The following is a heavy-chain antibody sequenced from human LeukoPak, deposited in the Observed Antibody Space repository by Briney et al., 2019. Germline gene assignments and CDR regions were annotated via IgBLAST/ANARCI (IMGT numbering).Heavy chain of an antibody. D-gene: IGHD2-2*03. CDR3: MDMSAG. CDR2: IYSDGST. V-gene: IGHV3-53*05. Sequence: GGSLRLSCAASGFRVNSNYMTWVRQPPGKGLEWVSVIYSDGSTHYADSVKGRFTISRDSSKNTVYLQMNSLRVEDTAVYSCMDMSAGWGQGTLVTVSS. J-gene: IGHJ4*02. CDR1: GFRVNSNY.